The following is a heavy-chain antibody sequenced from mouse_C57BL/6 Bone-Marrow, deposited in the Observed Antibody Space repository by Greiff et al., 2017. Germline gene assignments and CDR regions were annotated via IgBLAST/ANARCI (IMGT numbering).Heavy chain of an antibody. D-gene: IGHD1-2*01. CDR1: GFNIKDYY. CDR2: IDPEDGET. CDR3: ARVVAIVNSDYYAMDY. V-gene: IGHV14-2*01. Sequence: DVQLQESGAELVKPGASVKLSCTASGFNIKDYYMHWVKQRTEQGLEWIGRIDPEDGETKYASKFQGKATITADTSSNTAYLQLSSQTSEDTAVYYIARVVAIVNSDYYAMDYWGQGNSDSGSS. J-gene: IGHJ4*01.